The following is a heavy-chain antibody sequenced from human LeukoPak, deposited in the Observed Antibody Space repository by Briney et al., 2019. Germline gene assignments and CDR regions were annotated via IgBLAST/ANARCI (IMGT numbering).Heavy chain of an antibody. Sequence: SETLSLTCTVSGGSISSGDYYWSWIRQPPGKGLEWIGYIYYSGSTYYNPSLKSRVTISVDTSKNQFSLKLSSVTAADMAVYYCARDSSSYYYDSSGGFDYWGQGTLVTVSS. CDR2: IYYSGST. V-gene: IGHV4-30-4*01. J-gene: IGHJ4*02. CDR1: GGSISSGDYY. D-gene: IGHD3-22*01. CDR3: ARDSSSYYYDSSGGFDY.